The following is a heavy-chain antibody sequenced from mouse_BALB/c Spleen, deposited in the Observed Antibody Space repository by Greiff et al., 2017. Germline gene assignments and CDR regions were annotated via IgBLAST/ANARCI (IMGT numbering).Heavy chain of an antibody. CDR1: GFAFSSYD. J-gene: IGHJ1*01. V-gene: IGHV5-12-1*01. CDR2: ISSGGGST. Sequence: EVNLVESGGGLVKPGGSLKLSCAASGFAFSSYDMSWVRQTPEKRLEWVAYISSGGGSTYYPDTVKGRFTISRDNAKNTLYLQMSSLKSEDTAMYYCARQGYFDVWGAGTTVTVSS. CDR3: ARQGYFDV.